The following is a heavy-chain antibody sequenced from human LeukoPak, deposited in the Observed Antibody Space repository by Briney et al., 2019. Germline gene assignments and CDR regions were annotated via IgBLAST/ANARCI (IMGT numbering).Heavy chain of an antibody. J-gene: IGHJ3*01. CDR2: IYYNGDT. CDR3: ARGPNTAGNYRAFDL. D-gene: IGHD4-11*01. CDR1: GGSISSYY. Sequence: SETLSLTCTVSGGSISSYYWAWIRQPPGKGLEWIGSIYYNGDTYYNPSLKSRVIISADTSKNQFSLKSTSVTAADTAAYYCARGPNTAGNYRAFDLWGQGTKVTVSS. V-gene: IGHV4-39*07.